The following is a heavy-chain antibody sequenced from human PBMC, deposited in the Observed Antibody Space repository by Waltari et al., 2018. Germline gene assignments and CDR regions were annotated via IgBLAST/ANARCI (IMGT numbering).Heavy chain of an antibody. J-gene: IGHJ4*02. CDR2: ISGSGGST. D-gene: IGHD6-19*01. Sequence: EVQLVESGGGLVQPGGSLRLSCAASGFTFSSYAMSWVRQAPGKGLEWVSAISGSGGSTYYADSVKGRFTISRDNSKNTLYLQMTSLRAEDTAVYYCAIDHRPLYSSGWIIFDYWGQGTLVTVSS. V-gene: IGHV3-23*04. CDR1: GFTFSSYA. CDR3: AIDHRPLYSSGWIIFDY.